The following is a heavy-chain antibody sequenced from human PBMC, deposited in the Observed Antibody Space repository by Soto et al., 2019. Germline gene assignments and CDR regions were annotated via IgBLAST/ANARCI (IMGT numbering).Heavy chain of an antibody. Sequence: QVQLQQWGAGLLKPSETLSLTCAVYGGSFSGYYWTWIRQPPGTGLEWIGEINHSGSTNHNPSLKSRVTISVDTSKIQFSLKLTSVTAADTAVYYCARDKITGLFDYWGQGTLVTVSS. CDR3: ARDKITGLFDY. J-gene: IGHJ4*02. CDR1: GGSFSGYY. D-gene: IGHD2-8*02. CDR2: INHSGST. V-gene: IGHV4-34*01.